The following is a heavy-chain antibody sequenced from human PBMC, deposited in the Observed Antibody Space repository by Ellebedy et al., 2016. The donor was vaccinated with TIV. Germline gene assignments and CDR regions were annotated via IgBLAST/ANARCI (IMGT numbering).Heavy chain of an antibody. D-gene: IGHD5-18*01. CDR2: ISGSGGST. J-gene: IGHJ3*02. CDR1: GFTFSSYA. Sequence: PGGSLRLSCAASGFTFSSYAMSWVRQAPGKGLEWVSAISGSGGSTYYADSVKGRFTISRDNSKNTLYLQMNSRRAEDTAVYYCAKVDTAAQTAFDIWGQGTMVTVSS. V-gene: IGHV3-23*01. CDR3: AKVDTAAQTAFDI.